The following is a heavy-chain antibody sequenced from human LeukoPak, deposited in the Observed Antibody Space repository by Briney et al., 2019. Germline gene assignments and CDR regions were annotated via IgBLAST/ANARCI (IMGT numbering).Heavy chain of an antibody. D-gene: IGHD1-1*01. CDR1: GGSISSGDYY. CDR2: IYYSGST. V-gene: IGHV4-61*08. J-gene: IGHJ4*02. Sequence: SETLSLTCTVSGGSISSGDYYWSWIRQPPGKGLEWIGYIYYSGSTNYNPSLKSRVTISVDTSKNQFSLKLSSVTAADTAVYYCARASSLEPTYFDYWGQGTLVTVSS. CDR3: ARASSLEPTYFDY.